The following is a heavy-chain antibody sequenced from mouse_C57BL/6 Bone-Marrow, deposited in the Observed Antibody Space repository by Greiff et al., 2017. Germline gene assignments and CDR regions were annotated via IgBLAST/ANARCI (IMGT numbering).Heavy chain of an antibody. CDR2: IDPSDSYT. CDR1: GYTFTSYW. CDR3: ARSRAYYDYDGTWFAY. Sequence: VQLQQPGAELVRPGTSVKLSCKASGYTFTSYWMHWVTQRPGQGLEWIGVIDPSDSYTNYNQKFKGKATLTVDTSSSTAYMQLSSLTSEDSAVYYCARSRAYYDYDGTWFAYWGQGTLVTVSA. J-gene: IGHJ3*01. D-gene: IGHD2-4*01. V-gene: IGHV1-59*01.